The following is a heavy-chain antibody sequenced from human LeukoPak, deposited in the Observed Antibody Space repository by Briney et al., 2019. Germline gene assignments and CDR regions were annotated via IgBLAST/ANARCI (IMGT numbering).Heavy chain of an antibody. D-gene: IGHD1-7*01. CDR1: GGSFSGYY. CDR2: INHSGST. J-gene: IGHJ5*02. Sequence: SETLSLTCAVYGGSFSGYYWSWIRQPPGKGLEWIGEINHSGSTNYNPSLKSRVTISVDTSKNQFSLKLSSVTAADTAVYYCARERGVITGTTLGPYNWFDPWGQGTLVTVSS. V-gene: IGHV4-34*01. CDR3: ARERGVITGTTLGPYNWFDP.